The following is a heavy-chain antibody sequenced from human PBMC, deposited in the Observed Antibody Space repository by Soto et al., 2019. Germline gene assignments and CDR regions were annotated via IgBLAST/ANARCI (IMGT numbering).Heavy chain of an antibody. CDR2: ISWNSGSI. J-gene: IGHJ6*03. Sequence: GGSLRLSCAASGFTFDDYAMHWVRQAPGKGLEWVSGISWNSGSIGYADSVKGRFTISRDNAKNSLYLQMNSPGAEDTALYYGAKDKTTVVPAAIEGSATYYYYMDVWGKGTTVTVSS. CDR3: AKDKTTVVPAAIEGSATYYYYMDV. CDR1: GFTFDDYA. V-gene: IGHV3-9*01. D-gene: IGHD2-2*02.